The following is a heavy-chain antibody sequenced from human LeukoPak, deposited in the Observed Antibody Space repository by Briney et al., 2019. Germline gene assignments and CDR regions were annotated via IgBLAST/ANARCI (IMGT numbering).Heavy chain of an antibody. D-gene: IGHD4-17*01. V-gene: IGHV3-30*18. CDR1: GFTFSSYG. Sequence: PGGSLRLSCAASGFTFSSYGMHWVRQAPGKGLEWVAIISYDGSNKYYADSVKGRFTISRDNSKNTLYLQMNSLRAEDTAVYYCAKQSRDYVACFDYWGQGTLVTVSS. CDR2: ISYDGSNK. J-gene: IGHJ4*02. CDR3: AKQSRDYVACFDY.